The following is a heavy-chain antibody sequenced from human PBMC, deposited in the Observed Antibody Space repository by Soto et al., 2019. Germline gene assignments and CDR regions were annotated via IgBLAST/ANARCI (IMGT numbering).Heavy chain of an antibody. CDR3: ARDPASVVYHLDL. J-gene: IGHJ4*02. CDR1: GFSFSTYG. D-gene: IGHD2-8*02. V-gene: IGHV3-33*01. CDR2: IWFDGSKK. Sequence: QVQLVESGGGVVQPGRSLTLSCAASGFSFSTYGFHWVRQAPGKGPEWVAVIWFDGSKKYYADSVEGRFTISRDNSKNTLFLQMNTLRDEDTAVYYCARDPASVVYHLDLWGQGTMVTVSS.